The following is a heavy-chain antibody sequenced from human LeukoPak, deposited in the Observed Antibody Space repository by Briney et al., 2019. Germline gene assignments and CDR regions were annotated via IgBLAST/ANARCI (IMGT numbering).Heavy chain of an antibody. V-gene: IGHV3-49*04. D-gene: IGHD2-15*01. CDR1: GFTFGDYA. J-gene: IGHJ4*02. CDR2: IRSKAYGGTT. CDR3: TRVSLVAASVFFDY. Sequence: PGRSLRLSCTASGFTFGDYAMSWVRQAPGKGLEWVGFIRSKAYGGTTEYAASVKGRFTISRDDSKIIAYLQMNSLKTEDTAVYYCTRVSLVAASVFFDYWGQGTLVTVSS.